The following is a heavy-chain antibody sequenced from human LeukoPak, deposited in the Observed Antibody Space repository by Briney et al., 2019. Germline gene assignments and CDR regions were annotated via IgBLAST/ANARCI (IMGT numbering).Heavy chain of an antibody. CDR1: GFTFRSYG. Sequence: GGSLRLSCAASGFTFRSYGMHWVRQAPGKGLEWVAVISYDGSNKYYADSVRGQFTLSRDNSKNTLYLQMNSLRAEDTAVYYCAKDGSGSYGGYMDVWGKGTTVTISS. V-gene: IGHV3-30*18. J-gene: IGHJ6*03. D-gene: IGHD3-10*01. CDR2: ISYDGSNK. CDR3: AKDGSGSYGGYMDV.